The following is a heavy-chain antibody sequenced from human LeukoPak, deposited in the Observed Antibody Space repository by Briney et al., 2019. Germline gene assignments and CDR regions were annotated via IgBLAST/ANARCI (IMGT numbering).Heavy chain of an antibody. CDR2: ISSSSSYI. J-gene: IGHJ4*02. CDR3: ARNPSIAVAGMGDY. CDR1: GFTFSSYS. V-gene: IGHV3-21*04. Sequence: PGGSLRLSCAASGFTFSSYSMNWVRQAPGKGLEWVSSISSSSSYIYYADSVKGRFTISRDNAKNSLYLQMNSLRAEDTALYHCARNPSIAVAGMGDYWGQGTLVTVSS. D-gene: IGHD6-19*01.